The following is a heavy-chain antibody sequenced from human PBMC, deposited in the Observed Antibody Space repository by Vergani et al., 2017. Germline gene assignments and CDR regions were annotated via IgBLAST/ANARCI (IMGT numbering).Heavy chain of an antibody. CDR1: GFTFSSYS. CDR2: ISSSSSTI. D-gene: IGHD4-17*01. Sequence: EVQLVESGGGLVQPGGSLRLSCAPSGFTFSSYSMNWVRQAPGKGLEWVSYISSSSSTIYYADSVKGRFTISRDNAKNSLYLQMNSLIDEDTAVYYCARTPYYGDGIPFDYWGQGTLVTVSS. CDR3: ARTPYYGDGIPFDY. V-gene: IGHV3-48*02. J-gene: IGHJ4*02.